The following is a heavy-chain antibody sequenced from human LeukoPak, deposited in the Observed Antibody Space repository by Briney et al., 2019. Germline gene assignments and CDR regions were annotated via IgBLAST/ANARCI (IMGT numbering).Heavy chain of an antibody. CDR2: IIPIFGTA. V-gene: IGHV1-69*13. J-gene: IGHJ6*02. Sequence: SVKVSCKASGGTLSSYAISWVRQAPGQGLEWMGGIIPIFGTANYAQKFQGRVTITADESTSTAYMELSSLRSEDTAVYYCARDLGLLWFGESIYYYGMDVWGQGTTVTVSS. CDR1: GGTLSSYA. CDR3: ARDLGLLWFGESIYYYGMDV. D-gene: IGHD3-10*01.